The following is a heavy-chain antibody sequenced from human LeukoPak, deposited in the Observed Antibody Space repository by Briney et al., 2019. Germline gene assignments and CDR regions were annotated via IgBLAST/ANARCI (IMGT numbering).Heavy chain of an antibody. J-gene: IGHJ4*02. Sequence: PGGSLRLSCEASGFTFSSHAMSWVRQAPGKGLEWVSGLSGSGDSTYYAGSVRGRFTISRDNSKNTLHLQMNSLRAEDTAEYYCAKGRGSGSSWNFDYWGQGTLVTVSS. D-gene: IGHD6-13*01. CDR3: AKGRGSGSSWNFDY. CDR2: LSGSGDST. CDR1: GFTFSSHA. V-gene: IGHV3-23*01.